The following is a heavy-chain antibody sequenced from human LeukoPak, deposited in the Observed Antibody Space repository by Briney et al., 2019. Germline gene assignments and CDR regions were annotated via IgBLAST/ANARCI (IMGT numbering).Heavy chain of an antibody. J-gene: IGHJ4*02. CDR1: GFTFSSYA. CDR3: AKAHRAGYYYDSSGYFDY. V-gene: IGHV3-23*01. D-gene: IGHD3-22*01. Sequence: GGSLRLSCAASGFTFSSYAMSWVRQAPGKGLEWVSAISGSGGSTYYADSVKGRFTIPRDNSKDTLYLQMNSLRAEDTAVYYCAKAHRAGYYYDSSGYFDYWGQGTLVTVSS. CDR2: ISGSGGST.